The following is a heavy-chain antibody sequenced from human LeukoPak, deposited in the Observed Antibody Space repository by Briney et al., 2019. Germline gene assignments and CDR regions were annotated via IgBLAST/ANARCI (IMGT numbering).Heavy chain of an antibody. CDR3: ARDSIRITMVRGVEDAFDI. CDR2: ICHSGST. V-gene: IGHV4-4*02. Sequence: SSETLSLTCAVSGGSISSSNWWSWVRRPPGKGLEWIGEICHSGSTNYNPSLKSRVTISVDKSKNQFSLKLSSVTAADTAVYYCARDSIRITMVRGVEDAFDIWGQGTMVTVSS. D-gene: IGHD3-10*01. J-gene: IGHJ3*02. CDR1: GGSISSSNW.